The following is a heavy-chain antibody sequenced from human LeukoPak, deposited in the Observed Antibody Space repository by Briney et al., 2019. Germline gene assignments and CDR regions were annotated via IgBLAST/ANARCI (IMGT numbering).Heavy chain of an antibody. Sequence: GGSLRLSCSASGFTFSSYAMHWVRQAPGKGLEWVGRVRSKADGGTTDYAAPAKGRFTISRDDSKNTVLLQMNSLKTEDTAVYYCTTVRPGTSGYSYWGQGTLVTVSS. CDR1: GFTFSSYA. D-gene: IGHD3-22*01. J-gene: IGHJ4*02. CDR3: TTVRPGTSGYSY. CDR2: VRSKADGGTT. V-gene: IGHV3-15*01.